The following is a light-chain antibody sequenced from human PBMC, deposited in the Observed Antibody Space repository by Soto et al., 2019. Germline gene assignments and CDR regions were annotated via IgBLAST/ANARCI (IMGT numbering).Light chain of an antibody. CDR3: QQFGTSPLYT. Sequence: ESVLTQSQCTLSLSPGARVSLSCRASQTFGSTYLAWYQQRSGQSPRLLIYGASRRASGIPDRFRGSESVTDFTLTICRLVPEDFAFYYCQQFGTSPLYTFGQGTKLEIK. J-gene: IGKJ2*01. V-gene: IGKV3-20*01. CDR1: QTFGSTY. CDR2: GAS.